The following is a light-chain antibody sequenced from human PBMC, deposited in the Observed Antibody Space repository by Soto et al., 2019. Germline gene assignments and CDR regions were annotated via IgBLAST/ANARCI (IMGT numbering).Light chain of an antibody. Sequence: QSVLTQPASMSGSPGQSVTISCAGTSSDIGGYNYVSWYQHHPGTAPKLIIYDVSSRPSGVSHRFSASKSGNTASLTISGLQAEDEADYHCSSFSVASPLFGTGTKLTVL. CDR1: SSDIGGYNY. J-gene: IGLJ1*01. V-gene: IGLV2-14*01. CDR2: DVS. CDR3: SSFSVASPL.